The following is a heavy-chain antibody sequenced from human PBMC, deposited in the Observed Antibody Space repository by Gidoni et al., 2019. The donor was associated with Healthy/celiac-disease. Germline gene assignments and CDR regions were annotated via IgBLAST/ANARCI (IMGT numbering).Heavy chain of an antibody. CDR2: TYYRSKWYN. V-gene: IGHV6-1*01. CDR1: GDSVSNNHSA. CDR3: ARDLELLGYYYYGMDV. D-gene: IGHD1-7*01. Sequence: QVQLQQSGPGLVKPSHTLSVTCAISGDSVSNNHSAWNWLRQSPSRGLEWLGRTYYRSKWYNDYAVSVKSRITINPDTSKNQFSLQLNSVTPEDTAIYYCARDLELLGYYYYGMDVWGQGTTVTVSS. J-gene: IGHJ6*02.